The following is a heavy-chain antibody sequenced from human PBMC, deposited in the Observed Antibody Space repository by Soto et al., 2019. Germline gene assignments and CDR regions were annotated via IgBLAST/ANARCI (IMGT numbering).Heavy chain of an antibody. CDR2: ISSSSSYI. V-gene: IGHV3-21*01. CDR3: ARDSRVEMAAINDY. Sequence: RLSCAASGFTLSSYSMNWVRQAPGKGLEWVSSISSSSSYIYYADSVKGRFTISRDNAKNSLYLQMNSLRAEDTAVYYCARDSRVEMAAINDYWGQGTLVTVSS. CDR1: GFTLSSYS. J-gene: IGHJ4*02. D-gene: IGHD5-12*01.